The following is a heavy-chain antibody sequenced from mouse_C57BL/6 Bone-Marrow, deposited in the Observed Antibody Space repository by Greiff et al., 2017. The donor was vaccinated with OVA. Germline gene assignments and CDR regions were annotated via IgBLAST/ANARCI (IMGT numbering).Heavy chain of an antibody. Sequence: VQLKQSGPELVKPGASVKISCKASGYSFTDYNMNWVKQSNGKSLEWIGVINPNYGTTSYNQKFKGKATLTVDQSSSTAYMQLNSLTSEDSAVYYCARRGAAQATRDFDYWGQGTTLTVSS. V-gene: IGHV1-39*01. CDR1: GYSFTDYN. D-gene: IGHD3-2*02. CDR2: INPNYGTT. J-gene: IGHJ2*01. CDR3: ARRGAAQATRDFDY.